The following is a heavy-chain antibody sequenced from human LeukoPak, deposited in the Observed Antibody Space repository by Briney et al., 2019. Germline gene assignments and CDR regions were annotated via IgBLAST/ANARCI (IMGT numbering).Heavy chain of an antibody. Sequence: GASVKVSCKASGYTFTSYGISWVRQAPGQGLEWMGWISAYNGNTNYAQKLQGRVTMTTDTSTSTAYMELRSLRSDDTAVYYCARVSASYYYGSGSLYYFDYWGQGTLVTGSS. D-gene: IGHD3-10*01. CDR3: ARVSASYYYGSGSLYYFDY. J-gene: IGHJ4*02. CDR1: GYTFTSYG. V-gene: IGHV1-18*01. CDR2: ISAYNGNT.